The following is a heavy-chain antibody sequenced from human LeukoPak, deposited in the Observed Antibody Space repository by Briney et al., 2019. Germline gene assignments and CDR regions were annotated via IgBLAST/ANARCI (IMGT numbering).Heavy chain of an antibody. V-gene: IGHV4-34*01. CDR3: ARTRQVWRGYFAFDI. CDR2: INHSGST. D-gene: IGHD3-3*01. Sequence: YPSETLSLTCAVYGGSFRGYYWSWIRQPPGKGLEWIGEINHSGSTKYNPYLKSRVTISVDTSKNQFSLKLRSVTDADTAVYYCARTRQVWRGYFAFDIWGQGTMVTVSS. CDR1: GGSFRGYY. J-gene: IGHJ3*02.